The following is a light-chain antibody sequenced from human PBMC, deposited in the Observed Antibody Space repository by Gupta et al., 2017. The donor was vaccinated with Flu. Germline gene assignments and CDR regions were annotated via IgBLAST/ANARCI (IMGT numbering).Light chain of an antibody. CDR2: DDS. CDR3: QLWDNRRNHLV. Sequence: SFVLTQPPSGSVAPCPPATIPSGGEDIGSQSVHWYQQKPGQAPTLVVYDDSNRPSGIPERFSGSNSGHTATLTISRVEAGDEADYYCQLWDNRRNHLVFGGGTKLTVL. CDR1: DIGSQS. J-gene: IGLJ2*01. V-gene: IGLV3-21*02.